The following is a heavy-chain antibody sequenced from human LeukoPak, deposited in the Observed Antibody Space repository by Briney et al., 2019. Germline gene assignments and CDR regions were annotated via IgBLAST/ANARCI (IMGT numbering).Heavy chain of an antibody. CDR2: IYTSGST. V-gene: IGHV4-61*02. Sequence: SQTLSLTCTVSGGSISSGSYYWSWIRQPAGKGLEWIGRIYTSGSTNYNPSLKSRFTISVDTSKNQFSLKLSSVTAADTAVYYCARQGLIVRSPTWFDPWGQGTLVTVSS. D-gene: IGHD3-22*01. J-gene: IGHJ5*02. CDR3: ARQGLIVRSPTWFDP. CDR1: GGSISSGSYY.